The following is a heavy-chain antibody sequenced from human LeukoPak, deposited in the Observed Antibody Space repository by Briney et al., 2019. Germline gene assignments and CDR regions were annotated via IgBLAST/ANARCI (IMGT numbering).Heavy chain of an antibody. Sequence: GRSLRLSCAASGFTFTTYWMHWVRQAPGKGLVWVSHINSDGSITSYADSVRGRFTISRDNSKNTIYLQMSSLRADDTAVYYCTKCLRASGGPIDVWGQGTTVIVSS. V-gene: IGHV3-74*01. CDR2: INSDGSIT. J-gene: IGHJ6*02. D-gene: IGHD2-15*01. CDR3: TKCLRASGGPIDV. CDR1: GFTFTTYW.